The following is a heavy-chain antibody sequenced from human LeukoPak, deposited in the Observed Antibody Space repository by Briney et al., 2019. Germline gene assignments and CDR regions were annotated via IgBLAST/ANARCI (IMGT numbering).Heavy chain of an antibody. J-gene: IGHJ3*02. CDR2: INTNTGNP. Sequence: ASVKVSCKASGYTFTSYGISWVRQAPGQGLEWMGWINTNTGNPTYAQGFTGRFVFSLDTSVSTAYLQISSLKAEDTAVYYCARESRGVDDAFDIWGQGTMVTVSS. CDR3: ARESRGVDDAFDI. D-gene: IGHD3-10*01. V-gene: IGHV7-4-1*02. CDR1: GYTFTSYG.